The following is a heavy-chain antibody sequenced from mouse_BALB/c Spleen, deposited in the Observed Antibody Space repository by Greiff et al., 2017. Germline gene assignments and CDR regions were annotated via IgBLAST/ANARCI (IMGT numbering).Heavy chain of an antibody. V-gene: IGHV1-4*02. CDR3: ARLDGYYGGYYAMDD. D-gene: IGHD2-3*01. CDR1: GYTFTSYT. Sequence: QVQLKQSAAELARPGASVKMSCKASGYTFTSYTMHWVKQRPGQGLEWIGYINPSSGYTEYNQKFKDKTTLTADKSSSTAYMQLSSLTSEDSAVYYCARLDGYYGGYYAMDDWGQGTSVTVSA. CDR2: INPSSGYT. J-gene: IGHJ4*01.